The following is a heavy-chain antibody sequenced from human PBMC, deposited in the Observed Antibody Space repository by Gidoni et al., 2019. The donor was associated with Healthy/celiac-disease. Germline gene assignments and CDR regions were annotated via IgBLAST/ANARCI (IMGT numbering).Heavy chain of an antibody. CDR3: ARDAFEYSSSSYAFDI. CDR1: GFTFSSSS. CDR2: IRSSSSYI. D-gene: IGHD6-6*01. Sequence: EVQLVESGGGLVKPGGSLRLSCAASGFTFSSSSMNWVRQAPGKGLEWVSSIRSSSSYIYYADSVKGRFTISRDNAKNSLYLQMNSLRAEDTAVYYCARDAFEYSSSSYAFDIWGQGTMVTVSS. J-gene: IGHJ3*02. V-gene: IGHV3-21*01.